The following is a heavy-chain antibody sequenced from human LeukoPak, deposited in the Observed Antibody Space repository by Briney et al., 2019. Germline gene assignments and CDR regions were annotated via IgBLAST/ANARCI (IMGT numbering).Heavy chain of an antibody. V-gene: IGHV1-69*13. CDR2: VIPIFGTA. CDR1: GGTFSSYG. D-gene: IGHD3-22*01. Sequence: SVKVSCKASGGTFSSYGISWVRQAPGQGVEWIGGVIPIFGTANYAQKFQGRVTITADESTSTAYMELSSLRSEDTAVYYCARHYYDSSGYYYWFDYWGQGTLVTVSS. CDR3: ARHYYDSSGYYYWFDY. J-gene: IGHJ5*01.